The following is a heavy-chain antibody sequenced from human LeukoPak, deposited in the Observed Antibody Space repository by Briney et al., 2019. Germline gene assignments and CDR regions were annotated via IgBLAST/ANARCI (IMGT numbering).Heavy chain of an antibody. D-gene: IGHD6-13*01. CDR2: IYHSGST. CDR3: ARAGIAAAGTNFDY. V-gene: IGHV4-4*02. CDR1: GGSISSSNW. J-gene: IGHJ4*02. Sequence: SGTLSLTCAVSGGSISSSNWWSWVRQPPGKGLEWIGEIYHSGSTNYNPSLKSRVTISVDTSKNQFSLKLSSVTAADTAVYYCARAGIAAAGTNFDYWGQGTLVTVSS.